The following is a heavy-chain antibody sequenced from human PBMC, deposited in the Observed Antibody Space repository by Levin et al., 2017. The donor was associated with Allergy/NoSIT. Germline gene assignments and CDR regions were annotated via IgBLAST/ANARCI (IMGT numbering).Heavy chain of an antibody. CDR1: GFTFSSYG. CDR2: ISYDGSNK. D-gene: IGHD5-18*01. V-gene: IGHV3-30*18. J-gene: IGHJ4*02. CDR3: AKAHRRYSYGSSYLDY. Sequence: AGGSLRLSCAASGFTFSSYGMHWVLQAPGKGLEWVAVISYDGSNKYYADSVKGRFTISRDNSKNTLYLQMNSLRAEDTAVYYCAKAHRRYSYGSSYLDYWGQGTLVTVSS.